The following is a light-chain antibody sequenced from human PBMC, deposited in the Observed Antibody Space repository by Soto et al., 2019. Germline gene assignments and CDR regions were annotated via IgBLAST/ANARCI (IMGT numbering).Light chain of an antibody. CDR2: DVI. Sequence: QSALTQPASVSGSPGQSLTISCTGTSSDVGGYNYVSWYQQHPGKAPKLMIYDVISRPSGVSNRFSGSKSGNTASLTISGLPAEDEADYYCSSYTSSSTLGVFGGGTKLTVL. J-gene: IGLJ2*01. CDR1: SSDVGGYNY. V-gene: IGLV2-14*01. CDR3: SSYTSSSTLGV.